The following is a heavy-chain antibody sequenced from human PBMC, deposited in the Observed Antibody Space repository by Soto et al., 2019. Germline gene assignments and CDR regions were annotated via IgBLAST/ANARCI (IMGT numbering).Heavy chain of an antibody. CDR1: GDSYSISTYS. V-gene: IGHV4-30-2*01. J-gene: IGHJ5*02. Sequence: SETLSLTCNMSGDSYSISTYSWSWIRQPPGKALQWIGFIYQSGVTSYSTSLASRVSTSLDRSNNQCSLKLKSVTAADTAVYFCAGMPYTSGLRFDPWGPGTLVTVSS. CDR2: IYQSGVT. CDR3: AGMPYTSGLRFDP. D-gene: IGHD6-19*01.